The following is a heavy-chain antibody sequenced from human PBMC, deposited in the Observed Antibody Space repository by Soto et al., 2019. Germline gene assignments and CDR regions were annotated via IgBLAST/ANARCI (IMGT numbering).Heavy chain of an antibody. V-gene: IGHV1-69*01. CDR1: GGGTFTKYA. Sequence: QVQLVQSGAEVQKPGSSVKVSCKASGGGTFTKYAFSWVRQAPGQGLEWMGGIIPMFGTPNYAQKFQGRVTITADESTTTVYMALSSLRSEDTAVYFCARQLSDRNYSLGRAVWGQGSTVTVSS. CDR3: ARQLSDRNYSLGRAV. CDR2: IIPMFGTP. J-gene: IGHJ6*02. D-gene: IGHD1-1*01.